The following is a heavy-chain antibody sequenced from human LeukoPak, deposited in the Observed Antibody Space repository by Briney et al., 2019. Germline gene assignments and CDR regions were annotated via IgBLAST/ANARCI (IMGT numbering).Heavy chain of an antibody. V-gene: IGHV1-69-2*01. D-gene: IGHD6-13*01. CDR1: GYTFTDYY. CDR2: VDPEDGET. CDR3: ATVPAAGNKAFDI. Sequence: ASVKASCKVSGYTFTDYYMHWVQQAPGKGLEWMGLVDPEDGETIYAEKFQGRVTITADTSTDTAYMELSSLRSEDTAVYYCATVPAAGNKAFDIWGQGTMVTVSS. J-gene: IGHJ3*02.